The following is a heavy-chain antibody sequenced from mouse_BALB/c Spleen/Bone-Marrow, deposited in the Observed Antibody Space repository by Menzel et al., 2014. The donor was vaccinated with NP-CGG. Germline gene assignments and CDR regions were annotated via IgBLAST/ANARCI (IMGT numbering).Heavy chain of an antibody. D-gene: IGHD2-1*01. CDR3: ARRIYYAMGY. CDR2: LNPGSGGT. J-gene: IGHJ2*01. CDR1: GYTFSSYW. V-gene: IGHV1-54*01. Sequence: EQLQQSGAELMKPGASVKISCKATGYTFSSYWIGWVKQRPGQGLEWIGVLNPGSGGTNYNEKFKGKATLTADKSSSTAYMQLSSLTSDDSAVYFCARRIYYAMGYWGQGTTLTVSS.